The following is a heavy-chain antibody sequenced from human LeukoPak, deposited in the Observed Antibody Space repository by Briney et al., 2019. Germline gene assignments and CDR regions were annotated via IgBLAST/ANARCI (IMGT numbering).Heavy chain of an antibody. D-gene: IGHD3-10*01. CDR1: GYSISSGYY. CDR3: ARDSLRITMVRGIYFDY. J-gene: IGHJ4*02. CDR2: IYHSGNT. V-gene: IGHV4-38-2*02. Sequence: PSETLSLTCTVSGYSISSGYYWGWIRQPPGKGLEWIGSIYHSGNTYYNPSLKSRVTISVDTSKNQFSLKLSSVTAADTAVYYCARDSLRITMVRGIYFDYWGQGTLVTVSS.